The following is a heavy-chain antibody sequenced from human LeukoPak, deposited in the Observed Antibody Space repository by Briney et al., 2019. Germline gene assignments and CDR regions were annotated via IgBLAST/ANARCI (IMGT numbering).Heavy chain of an antibody. CDR2: INPNSGGT. D-gene: IGHD2-15*01. Sequence: ASVKVSCKASGYTFTGYYMHWVRQAPGQGLEWMGWINPNSGGTNYAQKFQGRVTMTRDTSISTAYMELSRLRSDDTAVYYCARPDQLLLPIWFDPWGQGTLVTVSS. J-gene: IGHJ5*02. V-gene: IGHV1-2*02. CDR1: GYTFTGYY. CDR3: ARPDQLLLPIWFDP.